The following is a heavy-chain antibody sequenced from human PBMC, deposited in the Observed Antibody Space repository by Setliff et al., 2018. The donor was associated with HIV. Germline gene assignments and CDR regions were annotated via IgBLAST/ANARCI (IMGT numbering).Heavy chain of an antibody. V-gene: IGHV4-39*07. CDR2: ISYSGST. D-gene: IGHD3-16*01. CDR1: GGSINSSNYY. Sequence: SETLSLTCAVYGGSINSSNYYWGWIRQPPGKGLEWIGSISYSGSTYYNPALNSRVTISVDTSENQFSLKVNSVTAADTAMYYCARKGEASRSFPYYYHYGLDVWGQGTPVTVSS. CDR3: ARKGEASRSFPYYYHYGLDV. J-gene: IGHJ6*02.